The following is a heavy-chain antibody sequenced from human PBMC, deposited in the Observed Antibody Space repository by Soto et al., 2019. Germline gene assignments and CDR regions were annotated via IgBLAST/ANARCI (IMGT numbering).Heavy chain of an antibody. CDR3: ASVTDC. V-gene: IGHV4-30-2*01. CDR2: MYHSGST. J-gene: IGHJ4*02. Sequence: PSETLSLTCAVSGGSISSGGYSWSWIRQPPGKGLEWIGYMYHSGSTYYNPSLKSRVTISIDRSKNQFSLKLSSVIAADTAVYYCASVTDCWGQGILVTGSS. D-gene: IGHD2-21*02. CDR1: GGSISSGGYS.